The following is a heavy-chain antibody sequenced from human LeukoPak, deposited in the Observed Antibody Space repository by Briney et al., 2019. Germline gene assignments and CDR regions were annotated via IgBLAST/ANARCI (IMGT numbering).Heavy chain of an antibody. CDR2: ISYDGSNK. Sequence: PGGSLRLSCAASGFTFSDYAMNWVRQAPGKGLEWVAVISYDGSNKYYADSVKGRFTISRDNSKNTLYMQMNSLRAEDTAVYYCVRARGWEYDYWGQGTLVTVSS. J-gene: IGHJ4*02. CDR1: GFTFSDYA. D-gene: IGHD1-26*01. V-gene: IGHV3-30*04. CDR3: VRARGWEYDY.